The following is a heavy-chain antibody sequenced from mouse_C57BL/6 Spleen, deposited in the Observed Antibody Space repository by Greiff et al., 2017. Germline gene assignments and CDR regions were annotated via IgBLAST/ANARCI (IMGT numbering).Heavy chain of an antibody. Sequence: VQLKQSGPELVKPGASVKISCKASGYSFTGYYMNWVKQSPEKSLEWIGEINPSTGGTTYNQKFKAKATLTVDKSSSTAYMQLKSLTSEDSAVYYCARSGLRVAWFAYWGQGTLVTVSA. CDR1: GYSFTGYY. J-gene: IGHJ3*01. D-gene: IGHD2-12*01. CDR3: ARSGLRVAWFAY. CDR2: INPSTGGT. V-gene: IGHV1-42*01.